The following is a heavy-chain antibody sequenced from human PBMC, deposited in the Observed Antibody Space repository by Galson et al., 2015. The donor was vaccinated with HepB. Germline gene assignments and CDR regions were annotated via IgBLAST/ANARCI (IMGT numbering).Heavy chain of an antibody. D-gene: IGHD2-2*01. V-gene: IGHV3-30-3*01. CDR1: GFTFSYYA. J-gene: IGHJ4*02. CDR3: ARGIVVVPAALGFPDY. CDR2: VSSDGGSK. Sequence: SLRLSCAASGFTFSYYAMHWVRQAPGKGLEWVAVVSSDGGSKYYTDSLKGRFTISRDNSKNTLYLQMNSLRPEDTAVYYCARGIVVVPAALGFPDYWGQGTLVTVSS.